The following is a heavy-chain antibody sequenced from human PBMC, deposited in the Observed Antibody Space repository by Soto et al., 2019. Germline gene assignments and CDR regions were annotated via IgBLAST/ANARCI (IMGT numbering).Heavy chain of an antibody. CDR3: ARVSEAALSESSLDV. CDR2: ISAYNGNT. V-gene: IGHV1-18*04. CDR1: GYTFTSYG. Sequence: GASVKVSCKASGYTFTSYGISWVRQAPGQGLEWMGWISAYNGNTNYAQKLQGRVTMTTDTSTSTAYMELRSLRSDDTAVYYCARVSEAALSESSLDVWGQGTPVTVYS. J-gene: IGHJ6*02. D-gene: IGHD6-6*01.